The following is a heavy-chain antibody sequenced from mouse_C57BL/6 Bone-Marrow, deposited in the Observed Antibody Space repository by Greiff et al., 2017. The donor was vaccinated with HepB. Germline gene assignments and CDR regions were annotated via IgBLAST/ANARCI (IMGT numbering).Heavy chain of an antibody. D-gene: IGHD1-1*01. CDR2: RSNKANDYTT. CDR1: GFTFSDFY. V-gene: IGHV7-1*01. Sequence: EVKLVESGGGLVQSGRSLRLSCATSGFTFSDFYMEWVRQAPGKGLEWIAARSNKANDYTTEYSASVKGRFIVSRDTSQSILYLQMNALRAEVTAMYYCARDAGYYGSGYAMDYWGQGTSVTVSS. CDR3: ARDAGYYGSGYAMDY. J-gene: IGHJ4*01.